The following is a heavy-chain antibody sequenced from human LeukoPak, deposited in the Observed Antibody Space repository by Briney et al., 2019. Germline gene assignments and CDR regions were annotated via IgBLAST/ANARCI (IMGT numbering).Heavy chain of an antibody. CDR2: VDGGGGGT. Sequence: GGSLRLSCAASGFTLSSYAMTWVRQAPGRGLEWVSSVDGGGGGTYYADSVKGRFTISRDNSKNTLYLQMNSLRAEDMAVYYCAKALWYGGYYYYGMDVWGQGTTVTVSS. V-gene: IGHV3-23*01. D-gene: IGHD3-10*01. CDR1: GFTLSSYA. CDR3: AKALWYGGYYYYGMDV. J-gene: IGHJ6*02.